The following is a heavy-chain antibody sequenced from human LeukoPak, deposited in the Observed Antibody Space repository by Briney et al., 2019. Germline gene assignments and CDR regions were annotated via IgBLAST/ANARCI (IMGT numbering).Heavy chain of an antibody. V-gene: IGHV3-49*04. D-gene: IGHD2-2*01. CDR2: IKSKAYGGTT. Sequence: PGRSMRLSCTASGFTFGDYAMNWVRQAPGKGREWVGFIKSKAYGGTTEYAASVKGRFTISRDDSKSIAYLQMNSLKTEDTAVYYCTRRPMGYCSSTSCSYGMDVWGQRTTVTVSS. CDR1: GFTFGDYA. CDR3: TRRPMGYCSSTSCSYGMDV. J-gene: IGHJ6*02.